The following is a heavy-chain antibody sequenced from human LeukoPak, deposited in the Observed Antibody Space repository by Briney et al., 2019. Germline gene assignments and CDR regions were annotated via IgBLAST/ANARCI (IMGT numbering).Heavy chain of an antibody. D-gene: IGHD3-10*01. CDR1: GGTFSSYA. Sequence: SVTLSCKGSGGTFSSYAISWVRQPPGQGLEWVGRVFPILGIANYAQKFQGRVTITADKSTSTAYMELSSLRSEDTAVYYCARVPRAHYYGSGSYYYGMDVWGQGTTVTVSS. CDR2: VFPILGIA. CDR3: ARVPRAHYYGSGSYYYGMDV. J-gene: IGHJ6*02. V-gene: IGHV1-69*04.